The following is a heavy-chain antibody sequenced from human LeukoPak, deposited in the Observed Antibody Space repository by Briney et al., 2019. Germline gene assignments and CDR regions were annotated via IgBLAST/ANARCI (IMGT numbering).Heavy chain of an antibody. Sequence: PSETLSLTCTVSGGSISSGGYYWSWIRQTPGKGLEWIAYMYYSGNTNYNPSLMSRVTISVDTSKNQFSLKLRSVTAADTAVYYCARTNSSGWHSADYYYGMDVWGQGTTVTVSS. CDR2: MYYSGNT. V-gene: IGHV4-61*08. J-gene: IGHJ6*02. D-gene: IGHD6-19*01. CDR1: GGSISSGGYY. CDR3: ARTNSSGWHSADYYYGMDV.